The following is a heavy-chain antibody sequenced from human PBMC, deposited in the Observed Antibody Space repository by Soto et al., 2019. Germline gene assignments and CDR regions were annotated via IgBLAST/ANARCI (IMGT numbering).Heavy chain of an antibody. D-gene: IGHD2-2*01. V-gene: IGHV1-2*04. J-gene: IGHJ6*01. CDR1: RFTFTGYY. Sequence: ASVRLSYKSSRFTFTGYYLQWVRQAPGQGLEWMGWINPNSGGTNYAQKFQGWVTMTRDTSISTAYMELSRLRSDDTAVYYCARGWDFVLVPAAMSYYYGMDVWGQGTTVTVSS. CDR2: INPNSGGT. CDR3: ARGWDFVLVPAAMSYYYGMDV.